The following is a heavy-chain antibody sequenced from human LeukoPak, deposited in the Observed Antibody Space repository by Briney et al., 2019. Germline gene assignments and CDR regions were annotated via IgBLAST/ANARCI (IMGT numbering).Heavy chain of an antibody. CDR3: ARVGWEILNLHFDP. J-gene: IGHJ5*02. V-gene: IGHV3-7*03. D-gene: IGHD1-14*01. CDR2: IKKDGSQT. Sequence: PGGSLRLSCVGSGFTFSNKWMTWVCQAPGKGPEWVATIKKDGSQTYYVDSVKGRFTISRDNAQNSLYLQMNGLRVEDTAIYSCARVGWEILNLHFDPWGQGTLVTVSS. CDR1: GFTFSNKW.